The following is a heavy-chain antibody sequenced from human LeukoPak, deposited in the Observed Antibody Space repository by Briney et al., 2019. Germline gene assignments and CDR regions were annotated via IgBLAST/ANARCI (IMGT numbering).Heavy chain of an antibody. CDR1: GFTFEDYG. V-gene: IGHV3-20*04. J-gene: IGHJ1*01. CDR3: ATIPLKGSEYFPH. D-gene: IGHD2-2*02. Sequence: GGSLRLSCAASGFTFEDYGMNWVRQAPGKGLEWVSGINWNGGSTGYADSVEGRFTISRDNAKNSLYLQMNSLRAEDTAIYYCATIPLKGSEYFPHWGQGTLVTVSS. CDR2: INWNGGST.